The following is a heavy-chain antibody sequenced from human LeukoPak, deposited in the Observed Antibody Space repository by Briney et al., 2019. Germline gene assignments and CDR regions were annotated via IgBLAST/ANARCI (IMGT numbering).Heavy chain of an antibody. J-gene: IGHJ4*02. Sequence: GGSLRLSCAASGFTFSTYSMHWVRQAPGKGLEWVSSITSSSSYAYYADSVKGRFTLSRDNAKNSLYLEMNSLRAEDRAVYYCAREYSSSVDYWGQGTLVTVSS. D-gene: IGHD6-13*01. CDR3: AREYSSSVDY. CDR2: ITSSSSYA. V-gene: IGHV3-21*01. CDR1: GFTFSTYS.